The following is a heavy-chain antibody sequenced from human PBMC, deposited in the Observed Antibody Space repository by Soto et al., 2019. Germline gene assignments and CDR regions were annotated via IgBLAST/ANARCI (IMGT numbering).Heavy chain of an antibody. J-gene: IGHJ3*02. D-gene: IGHD3-22*01. V-gene: IGHV3-23*01. CDR1: GFTFSSYA. CDR3: AKDGHYDSSGYWNAFDI. CDR2: ISGSGGST. Sequence: PGGSLRLSCAASGFTFSSYAMSWVRQSPGKGLEWVSAISGSGGSTYYADSVKGRFTISRDNSKNTLYLQMNSLRAEDTAVYYCAKDGHYDSSGYWNAFDIWGQGTMVTVSS.